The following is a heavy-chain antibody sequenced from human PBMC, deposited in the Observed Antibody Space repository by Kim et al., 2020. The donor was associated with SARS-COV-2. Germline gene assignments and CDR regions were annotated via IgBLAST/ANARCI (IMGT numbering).Heavy chain of an antibody. V-gene: IGHV3-21*01. Sequence: YADSVKGRFTISSNNAKNSLYLQMNSLRAEDTAVYYCARDFYGDYYFDYWGQGTLVTVSS. D-gene: IGHD4-17*01. J-gene: IGHJ4*02. CDR3: ARDFYGDYYFDY.